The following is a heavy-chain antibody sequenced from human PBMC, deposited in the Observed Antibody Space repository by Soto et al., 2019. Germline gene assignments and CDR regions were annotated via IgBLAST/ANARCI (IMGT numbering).Heavy chain of an antibody. CDR3: ARDKSLNYYGSGSHDY. V-gene: IGHV1-3*01. J-gene: IGHJ4*02. Sequence: ASLKVACKTAGYTFTSYAMRCGRHTNGQRLEWVGWINAGNGNTKYSQKFQGRVTIARDTSASTAYMELSSLRSEDTAVYYCARDKSLNYYGSGSHDYWGQGTLVTVSS. D-gene: IGHD3-10*01. CDR1: GYTFTSYA. CDR2: INAGNGNT.